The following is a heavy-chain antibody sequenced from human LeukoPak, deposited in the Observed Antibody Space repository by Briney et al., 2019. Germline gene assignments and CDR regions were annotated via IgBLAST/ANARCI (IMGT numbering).Heavy chain of an antibody. CDR2: IKHDRSEK. J-gene: IGHJ4*02. CDR1: GFTFTTYW. V-gene: IGHV3-7*01. CDR3: ARCVMGYSVYDLDY. Sequence: PAGSLRLSCAASGFTFTTYWISWVRQAPRQGLDLVANIKHDRSEKYYADSVKGRFTISRVNAKNSLYLQMNSLRVEDTSVYYCARCVMGYSVYDLDYWGQGTLVTVSS. D-gene: IGHD5/OR15-5a*01.